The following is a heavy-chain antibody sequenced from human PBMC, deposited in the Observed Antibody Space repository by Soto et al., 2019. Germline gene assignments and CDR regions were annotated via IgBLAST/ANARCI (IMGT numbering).Heavy chain of an antibody. J-gene: IGHJ4*02. CDR3: AKDSSVVVTNLDY. CDR2: ISSNGGST. V-gene: IGHV3-64*01. CDR1: GFTFSSYA. D-gene: IGHD3-22*01. Sequence: GGSLRLSCAASGFTFSSYAMHWVRQAPGKGLEYVSAISSNGGSTYYANSVKGRFTISRDNSKNTLYLQMNSLRAEDTAVYYCAKDSSVVVTNLDYWGQGTLVTVSS.